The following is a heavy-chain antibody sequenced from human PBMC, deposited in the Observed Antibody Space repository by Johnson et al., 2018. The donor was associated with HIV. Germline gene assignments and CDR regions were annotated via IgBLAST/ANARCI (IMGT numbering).Heavy chain of an antibody. J-gene: IGHJ3*02. CDR1: GFSFTKAW. D-gene: IGHD6-6*01. CDR3: ANSYSSSSGNNDYAFDI. V-gene: IGHV3-30*18. Sequence: QVQLVESGGGCAKPGGSLRLSCAVSGFSFTKAWMSWVRQAPGKGLEWVAVISYDGSNKYYADSVKGRFTISRDNSKNTLYLQMNSLRAEDTAVYYCANSYSSSSGNNDYAFDIWGQGTMVTVSS. CDR2: ISYDGSNK.